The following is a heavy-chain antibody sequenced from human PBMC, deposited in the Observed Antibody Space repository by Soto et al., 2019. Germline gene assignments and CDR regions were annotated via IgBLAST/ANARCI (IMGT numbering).Heavy chain of an antibody. CDR1: GFTFSSYS. D-gene: IGHD6-13*01. CDR2: ISSSSSTI. V-gene: IGHV3-48*01. Sequence: EVQLVESGGGLVQPGGSLRLSCAASGFTFSSYSMNWVRQAPGKGLEWVSYISSSSSTIYYADSVKGRFTISRDNAKSSLYPQMNSLRAEDTGVYYCARASSSGNGARRVDYWGQGTRVTVSS. J-gene: IGHJ4*02. CDR3: ARASSSGNGARRVDY.